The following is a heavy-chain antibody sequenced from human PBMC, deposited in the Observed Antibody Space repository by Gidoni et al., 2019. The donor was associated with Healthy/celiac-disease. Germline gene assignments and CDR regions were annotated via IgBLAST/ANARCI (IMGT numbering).Heavy chain of an antibody. CDR2: ISGSGGST. V-gene: IGHV3-23*01. CDR3: LTTVTTGYYYGMDV. Sequence: EVQLLESGGGLVQPGGSLSLSSAASGFTFSSYAMSWVRQAPGKGLEWVSAISGSGGSTYYADSVKGRFTISRDNSKNTLYLQMNSLRAEDTAVYYCLTTVTTGYYYGMDVWGQGTTVTVSS. J-gene: IGHJ6*02. CDR1: GFTFSSYA. D-gene: IGHD4-17*01.